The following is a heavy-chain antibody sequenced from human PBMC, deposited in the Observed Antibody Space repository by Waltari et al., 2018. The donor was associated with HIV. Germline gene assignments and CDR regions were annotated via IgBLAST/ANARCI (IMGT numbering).Heavy chain of an antibody. D-gene: IGHD1-26*01. CDR3: TTGWSQYPDF. V-gene: IGHV3-15*04. CDR1: GFTFSNAW. Sequence: EVQLVESGGGLVKPGGSIRLSCVGSGFTFSNAWVNWVRQAPGKGLERVGHIESRAEAGTTDFPAHVKGRFAISRDDSKNTVYLEMQSLKTEDTGVYYCTTGWSQYPDFWGQGTLVTVSS. CDR2: IESRAEAGTT. J-gene: IGHJ4*02.